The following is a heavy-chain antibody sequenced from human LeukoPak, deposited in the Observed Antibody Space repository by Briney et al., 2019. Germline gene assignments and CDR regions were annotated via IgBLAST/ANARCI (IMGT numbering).Heavy chain of an antibody. J-gene: IGHJ4*02. CDR3: ASNLTIFGVVITTY. D-gene: IGHD3-3*01. Sequence: GGSLRLSCAASGFTFSTYGMAWVRRAPGKGLVWVSRINSDGSSTTYADSVKGRFTISRDNAKNTLYLQMNSLRAEDTAVYYCASNLTIFGVVITTYWGQGTLVTVSS. V-gene: IGHV3-74*01. CDR2: INSDGSST. CDR1: GFTFSTYG.